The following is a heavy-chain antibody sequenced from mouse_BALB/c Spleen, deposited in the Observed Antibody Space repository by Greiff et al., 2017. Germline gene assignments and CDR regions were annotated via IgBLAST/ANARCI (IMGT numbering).Heavy chain of an antibody. J-gene: IGHJ1*01. Sequence: VQLQQSGAELVRSGASVKLSCTASGFNIKDYYMHWVKQRPEQGLAWIGWIDPENGDTEYAPKFQGKATMTADTSSNTAYLQLSSLTSEDTAVYYCNYGSSYLYFDVWGAGTTVTVSS. V-gene: IGHV14-4*02. CDR2: IDPENGDT. D-gene: IGHD1-1*01. CDR3: NYGSSYLYFDV. CDR1: GFNIKDYY.